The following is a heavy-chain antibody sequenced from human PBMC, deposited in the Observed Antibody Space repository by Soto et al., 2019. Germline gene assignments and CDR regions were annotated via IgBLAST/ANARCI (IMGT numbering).Heavy chain of an antibody. Sequence: PSETLSLTCAVYGGSFSGYYWSWIRQPPGKGLEWIGEINHSGSTNYNPSLKSRVTISVDTSKNQFSLKLSSVTAADTAVYYCASRRGYGDYVFAFDIWGQGTMVTVSS. D-gene: IGHD4-17*01. CDR1: GGSFSGYY. V-gene: IGHV4-34*01. CDR3: ASRRGYGDYVFAFDI. J-gene: IGHJ3*02. CDR2: INHSGST.